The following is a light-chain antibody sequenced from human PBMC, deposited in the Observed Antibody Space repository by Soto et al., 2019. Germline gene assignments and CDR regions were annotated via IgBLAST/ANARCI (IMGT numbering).Light chain of an antibody. CDR2: DVT. CDR1: SSDVGGYNY. Sequence: SVLTQPTSVSGSRGQSITISCPGTSSDVGGYNYVSWYQQHPVKAPKLMIYDVTNRPSGVSDRFSGSKSGNTASLTISRLQAEDEADYYCSSYTSSSTPYVFGTGTKLTVL. CDR3: SSYTSSSTPYV. V-gene: IGLV2-14*01. J-gene: IGLJ1*01.